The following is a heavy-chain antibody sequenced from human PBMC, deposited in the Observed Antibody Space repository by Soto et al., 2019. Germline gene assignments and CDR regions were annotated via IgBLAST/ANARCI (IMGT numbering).Heavy chain of an antibody. CDR2: INPNSGGT. J-gene: IGHJ6*02. V-gene: IGHV1-2*04. CDR1: GYTFTGYY. Sequence: SVKVSCKASGYTFTGYYMHWVRQAPGQGLEWMGWINPNSGGTNYAQKFQGWVTMTRDTSISTAYMELSRLRSDDTAVYYCARDIYYGSGSYLHGMDVWGQGTTVTVSS. D-gene: IGHD3-10*01. CDR3: ARDIYYGSGSYLHGMDV.